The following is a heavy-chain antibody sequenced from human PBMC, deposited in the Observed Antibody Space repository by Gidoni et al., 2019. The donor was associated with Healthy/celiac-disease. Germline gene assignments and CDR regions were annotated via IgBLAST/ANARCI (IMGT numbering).Heavy chain of an antibody. Sequence: QVQLVESGGGVVQPGRSLRLSCAASGFTFSSYGMHWVRQAPGKGLEWVAVISYDGSNKYYADSVKGRFTISRDNSKNTLYLQMNSLRAEDTAVYYCAKDGGSHYFDYWGQGTLVTVSS. CDR1: GFTFSSYG. J-gene: IGHJ4*02. D-gene: IGHD1-26*01. CDR3: AKDGGSHYFDY. V-gene: IGHV3-30*18. CDR2: ISYDGSNK.